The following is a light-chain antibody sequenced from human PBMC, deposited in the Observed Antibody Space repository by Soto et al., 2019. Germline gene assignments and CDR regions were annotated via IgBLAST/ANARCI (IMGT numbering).Light chain of an antibody. V-gene: IGKV1-5*03. CDR2: KAS. CDR3: QHYNSYSEA. J-gene: IGKJ1*01. CDR1: QTISSW. Sequence: DIQMTQSPSTLSGSVGGRVTITCRASQTISSWLAWYQQKPGKAPKLLIYKASTLKSGVPSRFSGSGSGTEFTLTISSLQPDDFVTYYCQHYNSYSEAFGQGTKVDNK.